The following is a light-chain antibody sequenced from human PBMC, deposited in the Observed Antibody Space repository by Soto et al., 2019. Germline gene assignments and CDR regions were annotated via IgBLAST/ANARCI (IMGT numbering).Light chain of an antibody. CDR3: CSYAGSSTCV. V-gene: IGLV2-23*02. CDR2: EVS. J-gene: IGLJ1*01. CDR1: SSDVGSYNL. Sequence: QSVLTQPASVSGSPGQSITISCTGTSSDVGSYNLVSWYQQHPGKAPKLMIYEVSKRSSGVSNRFSGSKSGNTASLTISGLQAEDEAYYYCCSYAGSSTCVFGAGTKLTVL.